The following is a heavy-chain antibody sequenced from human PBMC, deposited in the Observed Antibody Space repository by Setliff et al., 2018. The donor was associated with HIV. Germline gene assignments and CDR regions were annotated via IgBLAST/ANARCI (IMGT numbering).Heavy chain of an antibody. CDR1: GYMFTDYY. V-gene: IGHV1-2*02. J-gene: IGHJ4*02. D-gene: IGHD3-10*01. CDR2: INPNSDVA. CDR3: ARGVERAYRESNFDY. Sequence: ASVKVSCKASGYMFTDYYIHWVRQAPGQGLEWMGWINPNSDVANYAQKFQGRVTMTRDTSISTAYMELTRLRSDDTAIYYCARGVERAYRESNFDYWGQGILVTVSS.